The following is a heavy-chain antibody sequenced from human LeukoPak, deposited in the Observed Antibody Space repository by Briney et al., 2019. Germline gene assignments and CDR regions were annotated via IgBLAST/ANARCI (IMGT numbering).Heavy chain of an antibody. J-gene: IGHJ1*01. Sequence: ASVKVSCKASGYTFTSYAMNWVRQAPGQGLEWMGWINTNTGSPSYAQGFTGRFVFSLDTSVSTAYLQISSLKPEDTAVYYCARATYYYDSSGYLLYFQHWGQGTLVTVSS. CDR2: INTNTGSP. CDR1: GYTFTSYA. V-gene: IGHV7-4-1*02. CDR3: ARATYYYDSSGYLLYFQH. D-gene: IGHD3-22*01.